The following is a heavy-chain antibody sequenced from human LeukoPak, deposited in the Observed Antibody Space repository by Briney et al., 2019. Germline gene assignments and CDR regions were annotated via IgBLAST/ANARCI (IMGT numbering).Heavy chain of an antibody. Sequence: ASVKVSCKASGYTFTSYGISWVRQAPGQGLEWMGWISAYNGNTNYAQKLQGRVTMTTDTSTSTAYMELRSLRPDDTAVYYCARRPRYYDSSGYYYWGQGTLVTVSS. V-gene: IGHV1-18*01. CDR2: ISAYNGNT. CDR3: ARRPRYYDSSGYYY. J-gene: IGHJ4*02. D-gene: IGHD3-22*01. CDR1: GYTFTSYG.